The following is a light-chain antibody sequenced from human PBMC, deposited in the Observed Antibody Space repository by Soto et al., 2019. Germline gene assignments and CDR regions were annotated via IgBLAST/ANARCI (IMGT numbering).Light chain of an antibody. CDR1: SSNIGNNY. V-gene: IGLV1-51*01. J-gene: IGLJ2*01. CDR2: DNN. Sequence: QSVLTQPPSVSAAPGQKVTISCSGSSSNIGNNYVSWYQQLPGTAPKLLIYDNNKRPSGIPDRFSGSKSGTSATLGITGLKTGAEDDYYCGTWDSSLSAAFGGGTK. CDR3: GTWDSSLSAA.